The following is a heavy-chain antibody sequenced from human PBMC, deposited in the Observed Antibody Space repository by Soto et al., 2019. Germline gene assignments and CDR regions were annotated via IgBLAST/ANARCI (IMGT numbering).Heavy chain of an antibody. V-gene: IGHV4-59*08. D-gene: IGHD3-3*01. CDR2: IYYSGST. CDR3: ARSPSNYDFWSALDLGAFDY. CDR1: GGSISSYY. J-gene: IGHJ4*02. Sequence: SETLSLTCTVSGGSISSYYWSWIRQPPGKGLEWIGYIYYSGSTNYNPSLKSRVTISVDTSKNQFSLKLSSVTAADTAVHYCARSPSNYDFWSALDLGAFDYWGQGTLVTVSS.